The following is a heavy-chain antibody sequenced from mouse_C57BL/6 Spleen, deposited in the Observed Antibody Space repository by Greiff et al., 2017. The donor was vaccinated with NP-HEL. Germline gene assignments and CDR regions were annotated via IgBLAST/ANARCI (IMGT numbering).Heavy chain of an antibody. CDR1: GYTFTSYW. Sequence: QVQLQQPGAELVKPGASVKLSCKASGYTFTSYWMQWVKQRPGQGLEWIGEIDPSDSYTNYNQKFKGKATLTVDTSSSTAYMQLSSLTSEDSAVYYCARRNYGNLYYYAMDYWGQGTSVTVSS. D-gene: IGHD2-1*01. CDR3: ARRNYGNLYYYAMDY. J-gene: IGHJ4*01. CDR2: IDPSDSYT. V-gene: IGHV1-50*01.